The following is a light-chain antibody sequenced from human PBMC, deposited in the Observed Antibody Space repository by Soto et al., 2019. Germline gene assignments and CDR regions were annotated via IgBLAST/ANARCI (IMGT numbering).Light chain of an antibody. Sequence: NFMLTQPHSVSASPGKTVTISCTRSSGSIASSYLQWYQQRPGDAPKLLIFANNERPSGVPGRFSGSIDSSSNSASLTISGLRSDDEADYYCQSYDRNSPVVFGGGTQLTVL. CDR2: ANN. CDR1: SGSIASSY. J-gene: IGLJ2*01. CDR3: QSYDRNSPVV. V-gene: IGLV6-57*04.